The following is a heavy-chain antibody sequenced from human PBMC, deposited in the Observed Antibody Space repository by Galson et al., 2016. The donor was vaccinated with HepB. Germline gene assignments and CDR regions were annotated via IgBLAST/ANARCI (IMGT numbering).Heavy chain of an antibody. CDR3: ARDKQLVEGWFDP. Sequence: SVKVSCKASGYTFTSYYLHWVRQAPGQGLEWMGMINPSAGSTSYAHQFHARVTMTRDTSTSTVYMELSSLRSEDTAVYYCARDKQLVEGWFDPWGQGTLVTVSS. J-gene: IGHJ5*02. CDR1: GYTFTSYY. D-gene: IGHD6-19*01. V-gene: IGHV1-46*01. CDR2: INPSAGST.